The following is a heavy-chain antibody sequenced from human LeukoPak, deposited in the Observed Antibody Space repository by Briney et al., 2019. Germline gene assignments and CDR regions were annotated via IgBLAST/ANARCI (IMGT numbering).Heavy chain of an antibody. CDR3: AREGYYGSGSYLDP. D-gene: IGHD3-10*01. V-gene: IGHV3-11*01. J-gene: IGHJ5*02. CDR1: GFTFSDYY. Sequence: GGALRLSCAASGFTFSDYYMSWIREAPGEGLGWVSYISSSGSTIYYADSVKGRFTISRDNAKNSLYLQMNSLRAEDTAVYYCAREGYYGSGSYLDPWGQGTLVTVSS. CDR2: ISSSGSTI.